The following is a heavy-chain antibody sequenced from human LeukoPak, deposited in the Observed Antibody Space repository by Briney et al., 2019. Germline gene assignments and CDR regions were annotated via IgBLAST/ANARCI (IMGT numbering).Heavy chain of an antibody. CDR1: GGSISSSSYY. J-gene: IGHJ4*02. V-gene: IGHV4-39*01. CDR2: IYYSGGT. CDR3: ARQPIEEQPPDY. Sequence: SETLSLTCTVSGGSISSSSYYWGWIRQPPGKGLEWIGSIYYSGGTYYNPSLKSRVTISVDTSKNQFSLKLSSVTAADTAVYYCARQPIEEQPPDYWGQGTLVTVSS. D-gene: IGHD6-13*01.